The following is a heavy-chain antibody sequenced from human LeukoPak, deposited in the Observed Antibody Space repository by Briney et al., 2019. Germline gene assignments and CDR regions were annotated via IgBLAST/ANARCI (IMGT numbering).Heavy chain of an antibody. D-gene: IGHD3-10*01. J-gene: IGHJ4*02. CDR3: AKDRVYYGSGSHRYFDY. V-gene: IGHV3-48*03. CDR2: TSSRGSTI. Sequence: GGSLRLSCAASGFTFSSYEMNWVRQAPGKGLEWVSYTSSRGSTIYYADSVEGRFTISRDNAKNSLYLQMNSLRAEDTAVYYCAKDRVYYGSGSHRYFDYWGQGTLVPVSS. CDR1: GFTFSSYE.